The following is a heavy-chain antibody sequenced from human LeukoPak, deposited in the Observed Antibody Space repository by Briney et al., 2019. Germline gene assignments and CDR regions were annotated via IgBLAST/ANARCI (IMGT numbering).Heavy chain of an antibody. V-gene: IGHV3-53*01. J-gene: IGHJ4*02. D-gene: IGHD3-10*01. CDR3: ARGIMVRGVPFDY. Sequence: GGSLRLSCAASGFTVSSNYMSWVRQAPGKGLEWVSVIYSGGSTYYADSVKGRFTISRDNSKNTLYLQMNSLRAEDTAVYYCARGIMVRGVPFDYWGQGTLVTVSS. CDR2: IYSGGST. CDR1: GFTVSSNY.